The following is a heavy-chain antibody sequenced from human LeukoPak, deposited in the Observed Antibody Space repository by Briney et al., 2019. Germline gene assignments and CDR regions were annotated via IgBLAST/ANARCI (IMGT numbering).Heavy chain of an antibody. CDR1: GGSISSNSYY. CDR3: ARESAGRILTGLTALEY. D-gene: IGHD3-9*01. CDR2: IYNSGTT. Sequence: SETLSLTCTVSGGSISSNSYYWGWIRQPPGKGLEWIGSIYNSGTTYYNPSLKSRVTISVDTSKNQFSLKLSSVTAADTAVYYCARESAGRILTGLTALEYWGQGTLVTVSS. V-gene: IGHV4-39*07. J-gene: IGHJ4*02.